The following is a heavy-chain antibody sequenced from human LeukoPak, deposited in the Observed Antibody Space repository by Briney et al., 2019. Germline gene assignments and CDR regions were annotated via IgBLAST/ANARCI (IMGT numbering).Heavy chain of an antibody. Sequence: SGGSLRLSCAASGFTFSSYSMNWVRQAPGKGLEWVSSISSSSSYIYYADSVKGRFTISRDNAKNSLYLQMNSLRAEDTAVYYCARERSYYGSGSYYENSWGQGTLVTVSS. CDR1: GFTFSSYS. CDR2: ISSSSSYI. V-gene: IGHV3-21*01. J-gene: IGHJ4*02. D-gene: IGHD3-10*01. CDR3: ARERSYYGSGSYYENS.